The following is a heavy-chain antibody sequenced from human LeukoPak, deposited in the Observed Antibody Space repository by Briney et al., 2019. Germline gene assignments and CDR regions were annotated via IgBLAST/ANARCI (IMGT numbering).Heavy chain of an antibody. Sequence: GASVTVSCKASGYIFTGYYMHWVRQAPGQGLEWMGWINPDSGGTNYAQKFQGRVTMTRDTSTSTAYMELSRLRSDDTAVYYCARARGGKLRYFDWLFHDYNFDYWGQGTLVTVSS. CDR3: ARARGGKLRYFDWLFHDYNFDY. J-gene: IGHJ4*02. D-gene: IGHD3-9*01. CDR1: GYIFTGYY. V-gene: IGHV1-2*02. CDR2: INPDSGGT.